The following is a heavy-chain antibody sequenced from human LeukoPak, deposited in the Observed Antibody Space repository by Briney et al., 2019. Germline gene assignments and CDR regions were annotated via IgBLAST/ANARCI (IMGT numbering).Heavy chain of an antibody. CDR3: ARLSNWFDP. D-gene: IGHD4/OR15-4a*01. CDR2: INHSGST. J-gene: IGHJ5*02. Sequence: SETLSLTCAVYGGSFSGYYWSWIRQPPGKGLEWIGEINHSGSTNYNPSLKSRVTISVDTSKNQFSLKLSSVTAADTAVYYCARLSNWFDPWGQGTLVTVSS. V-gene: IGHV4-34*01. CDR1: GGSFSGYY.